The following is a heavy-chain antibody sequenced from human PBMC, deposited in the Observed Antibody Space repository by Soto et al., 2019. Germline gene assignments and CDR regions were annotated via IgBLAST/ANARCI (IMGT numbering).Heavy chain of an antibody. Sequence: SSETLSLTCAVYGGSFSGYYWSWIRQPPGKGLEWIGEINHSGSTNYNPSLKSRVTISVDTSKNQFSLKLSSVTAADTAVYYCARGAWDYDFWSGYLVRDYYYYGMDVWGQGTTVTVSS. CDR3: ARGAWDYDFWSGYLVRDYYYYGMDV. CDR1: GGSFSGYY. J-gene: IGHJ6*02. D-gene: IGHD3-3*01. CDR2: INHSGST. V-gene: IGHV4-34*01.